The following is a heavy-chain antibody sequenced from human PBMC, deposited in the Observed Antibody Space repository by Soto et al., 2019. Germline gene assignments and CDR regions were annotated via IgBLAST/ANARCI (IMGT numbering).Heavy chain of an antibody. V-gene: IGHV3-15*01. CDR3: TTDQELRYFDWFPFDY. D-gene: IGHD3-9*01. J-gene: IGHJ4*02. CDR1: GFTFSNAW. Sequence: EVQLVESGGGLVKPGGSLRLSCAASGFTFSNAWMSWVRQAPGKGLEWVGRIKSKTDGGTTDYAAPVKGRFTISRDDSKXXLYLQMNSLKTEDTAVYYCTTDQELRYFDWFPFDYWGQGTLVTVSS. CDR2: IKSKTDGGTT.